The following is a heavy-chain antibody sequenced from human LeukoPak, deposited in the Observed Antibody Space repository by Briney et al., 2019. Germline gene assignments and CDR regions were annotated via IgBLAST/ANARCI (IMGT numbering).Heavy chain of an antibody. J-gene: IGHJ2*01. Sequence: GVSLRLSCAASRFTFTRYWITWLRQSPGKALEGVSSIKQGRSETACVDSVERRFNISRDNDRNSVFLKKGSLRVEDTALYFCVRIRSEKNGDLWFFDVWGRGNLVAVS. D-gene: IGHD4-17*01. V-gene: IGHV3-7*01. CDR3: VRIRSEKNGDLWFFDV. CDR1: RFTFTRYW. CDR2: IKQGRSET.